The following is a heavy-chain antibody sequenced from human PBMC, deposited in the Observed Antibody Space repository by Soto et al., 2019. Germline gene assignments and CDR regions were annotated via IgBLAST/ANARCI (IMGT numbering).Heavy chain of an antibody. CDR1: GFTFSSYS. J-gene: IGHJ6*03. CDR2: ISSSSSTI. CDR3: ASSGELLIYYYMDV. D-gene: IGHD3-10*01. V-gene: IGHV3-48*01. Sequence: GGSLRLSCAASGFTFSSYSMNWVRQAPGKGLEWVSYISSSSSTIYYADSVKGRFTISRDNAKNSLYLQMNSLRAEDTAVYYCASSGELLIYYYMDVWGKGTTVTVSS.